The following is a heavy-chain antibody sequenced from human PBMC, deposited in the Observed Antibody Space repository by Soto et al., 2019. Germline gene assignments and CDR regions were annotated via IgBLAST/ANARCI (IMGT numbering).Heavy chain of an antibody. Sequence: ASVKVSCKVSGYILTELSMHWVRQAPGKGLEWMGGFDPEDGETIYAQKFQGRVTMTEDTSTDTAYMELSSLRSEDTAVYYCATVDSKGYSYGHSGGYFDYWGQGTLVTVS. D-gene: IGHD5-18*01. CDR2: FDPEDGET. J-gene: IGHJ4*02. V-gene: IGHV1-24*01. CDR1: GYILTELS. CDR3: ATVDSKGYSYGHSGGYFDY.